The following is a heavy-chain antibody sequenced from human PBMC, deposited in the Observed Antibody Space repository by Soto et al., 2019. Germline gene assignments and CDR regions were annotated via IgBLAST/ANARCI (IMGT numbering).Heavy chain of an antibody. J-gene: IGHJ5*02. CDR3: ARGLDYYDSSGYPGP. V-gene: IGHV1-69*13. Sequence: SVKVSCKASGGTFSSYAISWVRQAPGQGLEWMGGIIPIFGTANYAQKFQGRVTITADESTSTAYMELSSLRSEDTAVYYCARGLDYYDSSGYPGPWGQGTLVTVSS. CDR2: IIPIFGTA. CDR1: GGTFSSYA. D-gene: IGHD3-22*01.